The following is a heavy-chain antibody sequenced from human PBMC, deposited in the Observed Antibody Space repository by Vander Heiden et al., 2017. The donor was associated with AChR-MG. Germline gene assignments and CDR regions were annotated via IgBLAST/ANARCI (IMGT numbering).Heavy chain of an antibody. V-gene: IGHV5-51*01. CDR1: GYNLPGYW. Sequence: EVHRVRSGTEGKKSGGSRRIARRASGYNLPGYWIGWVRQMPGKGLELMGIIFPDDSDTRYSPSFQGQVTISADKSINTVYLQWSSLKAADTAVYYCARTYYLESGGDFWGQGTLVTVSS. CDR2: IFPDDSDT. J-gene: IGHJ4*02. D-gene: IGHD3-16*01. CDR3: ARTYYLESGGDF.